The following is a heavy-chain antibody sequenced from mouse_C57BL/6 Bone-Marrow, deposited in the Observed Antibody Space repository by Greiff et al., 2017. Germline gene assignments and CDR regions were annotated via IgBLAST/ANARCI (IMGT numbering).Heavy chain of an antibody. V-gene: IGHV1-72*01. CDR3: ARKGFYYYGSTWYFDV. D-gene: IGHD1-1*01. J-gene: IGHJ1*03. CDR2: IDPNSGGT. CDR1: GYTFTSYW. Sequence: VQLQQPGAELVKPGASVKLSCKASGYTFTSYWMHWVKQRPGRGLEWIGRIDPNSGGTKYNEKFKSKATLTVDKPSSTAYMQLSSLTSADSAVYYGARKGFYYYGSTWYFDVWGTGTTVTVSA.